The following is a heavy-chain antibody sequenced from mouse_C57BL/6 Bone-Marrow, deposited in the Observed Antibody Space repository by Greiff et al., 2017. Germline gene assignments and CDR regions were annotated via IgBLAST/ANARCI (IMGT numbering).Heavy chain of an antibody. CDR2: IHPNSGST. J-gene: IGHJ3*01. D-gene: IGHD1-1*01. V-gene: IGHV1-64*01. CDR1: GYTFTSYW. Sequence: VQLQQSGAELVKPGASVKLSCKASGYTFTSYWMHWVKQRPGQGLEWIGMIHPNSGSTNYNEKFKSKATLTVDKSSSTAYMQLSSLTSEDSAFYYCAREAYGRGFAYWGQGTLVTVSA. CDR3: AREAYGRGFAY.